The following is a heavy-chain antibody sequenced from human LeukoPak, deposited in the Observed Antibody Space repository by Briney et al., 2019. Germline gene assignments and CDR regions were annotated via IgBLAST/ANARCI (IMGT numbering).Heavy chain of an antibody. J-gene: IGHJ4*02. Sequence: PSETLSLTCAVYGGSFSGYYWSWIRQPPGKGLEWIGEINHSGSTNYNPSLKSRVTISVDTSKNQFSPKLSSVTAADTAVYYCAGTIAAADSGYWGQGTLVTVSS. CDR3: AGTIAAADSGY. V-gene: IGHV4-34*01. CDR2: INHSGST. D-gene: IGHD6-13*01. CDR1: GGSFSGYY.